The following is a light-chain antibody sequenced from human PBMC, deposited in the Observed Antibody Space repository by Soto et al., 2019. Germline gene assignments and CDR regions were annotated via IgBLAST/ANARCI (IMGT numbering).Light chain of an antibody. CDR3: QQSYSTPLRT. Sequence: DIQMTQSQSSLSASVGDRVTITCRASQSISSYLNWYQQKPGKAPKLLIYDASSLQSGVPSRFSGSGSVTDVTLTISSLPPEDFATYYCQQSYSTPLRTFGGGTKVEIK. CDR1: QSISSY. J-gene: IGKJ4*01. CDR2: DAS. V-gene: IGKV1-39*01.